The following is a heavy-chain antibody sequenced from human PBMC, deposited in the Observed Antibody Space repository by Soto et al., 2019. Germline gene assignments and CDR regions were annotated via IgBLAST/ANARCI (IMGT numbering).Heavy chain of an antibody. CDR1: GFTFSSYA. J-gene: IGHJ4*02. D-gene: IGHD1-26*01. Sequence: GGSLRLSCAASGFTFSSYAMHWVRQAPGKGLEWVAVISYDGSNKYYADSVKGRFTISRDNSKNTLYLQMNSLRAEDTAVYYCARDSDSGSYLYYFDYWGQGTLVTVSS. V-gene: IGHV3-30-3*01. CDR2: ISYDGSNK. CDR3: ARDSDSGSYLYYFDY.